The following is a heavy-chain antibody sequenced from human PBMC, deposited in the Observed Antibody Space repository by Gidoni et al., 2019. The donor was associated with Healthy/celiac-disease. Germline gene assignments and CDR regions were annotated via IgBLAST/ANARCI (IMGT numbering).Heavy chain of an antibody. J-gene: IGHJ4*02. CDR1: GSTFSRYA. D-gene: IGHD5-18*01. V-gene: IGHV3-30-3*01. Sequence: QVQLVESGGGVVQPGRSLRLSCASSGSTFSRYAMHWVRQAPGKGLEWVAVISYDGSNKYYADSVKGRFTISRDNSKNTLYLQMNSLRAEDTAVYYCAREVDTAMVFLDYWGQGTLVTVSS. CDR3: AREVDTAMVFLDY. CDR2: ISYDGSNK.